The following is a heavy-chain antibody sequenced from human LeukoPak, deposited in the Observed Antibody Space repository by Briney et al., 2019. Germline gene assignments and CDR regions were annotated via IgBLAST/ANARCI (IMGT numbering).Heavy chain of an antibody. V-gene: IGHV4-34*01. J-gene: IGHJ4*02. CDR1: GGSLSGSY. D-gene: IGHD2-2*01. CDR3: ARDPCSTINCSLRF. Sequence: SETLSLTCAVSGGSLSGSYCTWIRQSPGKGLEWIGEINHSGRTNYNPSLGRRASISVDTSKRQFSLTLTFVTAADTAVYYCARDPCSTINCSLRFWGQGTLVTVSS. CDR2: INHSGRT.